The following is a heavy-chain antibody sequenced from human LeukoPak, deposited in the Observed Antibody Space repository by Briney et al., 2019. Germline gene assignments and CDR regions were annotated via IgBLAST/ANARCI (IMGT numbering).Heavy chain of an antibody. D-gene: IGHD3-22*01. CDR3: ARFPHYYDSSGYSF. CDR1: GFTFSSYS. J-gene: IGHJ4*02. V-gene: IGHV3-48*02. CDR2: ISSSSSTI. Sequence: GGSLRLSCAASGFTFSSYSMNWVHQAPGKGLEWVSYISSSSSTIYYADSVKGRFTISRDNAKNSLYLQMNSLRDEDTAVYYCARFPHYYDSSGYSFWGQGTLVTVSS.